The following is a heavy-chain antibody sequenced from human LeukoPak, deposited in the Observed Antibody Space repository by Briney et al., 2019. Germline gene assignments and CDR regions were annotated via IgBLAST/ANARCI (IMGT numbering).Heavy chain of an antibody. D-gene: IGHD2-15*01. J-gene: IGHJ6*02. CDR2: IIPIFGTA. Sequence: GASVKVSCKASGGTFSSYAISWVRQAPGQGLEWMGGIIPIFGTANYAQKFQGRVTITADESTSTAYMELSSLRSEDTAVYYCARVKGHCSGGSCYSPYYYYYGMDVWGQGTTVTVSS. CDR3: ARVKGHCSGGSCYSPYYYYYGMDV. CDR1: GGTFSSYA. V-gene: IGHV1-69*13.